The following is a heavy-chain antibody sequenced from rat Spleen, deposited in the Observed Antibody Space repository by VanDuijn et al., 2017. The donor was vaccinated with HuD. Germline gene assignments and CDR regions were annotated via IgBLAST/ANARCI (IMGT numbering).Heavy chain of an antibody. V-gene: IGHV5-29*01. CDR1: GFTFSDFF. CDR3: ARRHYGYTDYFDY. CDR2: ISSDGSTT. Sequence: EVQLVESDGGLVQPGRSLKLSCAASGFTFSDFFMAWVRQAPAKGLDWFATISSDGSTTYYRDSVKGRFTISRDNAKSTLSLQMDSLRSEDTATYYCARRHYGYTDYFDYWGQGVMVTVSS. D-gene: IGHD1-6*01. J-gene: IGHJ2*01.